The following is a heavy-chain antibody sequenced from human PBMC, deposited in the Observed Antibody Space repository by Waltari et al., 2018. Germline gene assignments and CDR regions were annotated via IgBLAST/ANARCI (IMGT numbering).Heavy chain of an antibody. CDR1: GFTFSIYT. CDR3: ARGWGNYHQNF. V-gene: IGHV3-21*02. CDR2: IMRRSNYI. D-gene: IGHD1-7*01. J-gene: IGHJ4*02. Sequence: EVQLVESGGGLVKPGGSLRLSCAASGFTFSIYTMNWVRQAPGKGLEAVSDIMRRSNYIYDADSVKGRFTISRDNAKNSLFLQMNSLRAEDSAVYYCARGWGNYHQNFWGPGTLVTVSS.